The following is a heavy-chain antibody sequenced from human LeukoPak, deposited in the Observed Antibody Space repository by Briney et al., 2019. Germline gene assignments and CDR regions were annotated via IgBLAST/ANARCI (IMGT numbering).Heavy chain of an antibody. D-gene: IGHD3-22*01. CDR3: AREGSLYASGDYYLSWLDP. Sequence: ASVKVSCKTSGYTFNTYGIAWVRQAPGQGLEWMGWISAYNGNTNYAQNLQDRVTMTTDTSTTTAYMELRNLRSDDTAVYYCAREGSLYASGDYYLSWLDPWGQGTLVTISS. CDR2: ISAYNGNT. J-gene: IGHJ5*02. V-gene: IGHV1-18*01. CDR1: GYTFNTYG.